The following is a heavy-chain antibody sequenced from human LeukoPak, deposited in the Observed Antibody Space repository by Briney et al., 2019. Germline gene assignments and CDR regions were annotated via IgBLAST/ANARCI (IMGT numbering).Heavy chain of an antibody. CDR2: IKQDESEK. D-gene: IGHD3-10*01. V-gene: IGHV3-7*04. CDR1: AFTFSSYW. Sequence: GGSLRLSCAASAFTFSSYWMSWVRQAPGKGLEWVANIKQDESEKYYVDSVKGRFTISRDNAKNSLYQQMNSLRAEDTAVYYCARGGFDAFDIWGQGTMVTVSS. CDR3: ARGGFDAFDI. J-gene: IGHJ3*02.